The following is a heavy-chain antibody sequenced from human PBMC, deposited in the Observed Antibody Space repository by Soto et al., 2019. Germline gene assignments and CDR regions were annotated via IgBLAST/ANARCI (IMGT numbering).Heavy chain of an antibody. CDR2: MNPNSGNT. Sequence: GASVKVSCKASGYTFTSYDINWVRQATGQGLEWMGWMNPNSGNTGYAQKFQGRVTMTRNTSISTAYMELSSLRSEDTAVYYCATLGYTAMVTVHYYYYMDVWGKGTTVTVSS. V-gene: IGHV1-8*01. D-gene: IGHD5-18*01. CDR3: ATLGYTAMVTVHYYYYMDV. J-gene: IGHJ6*03. CDR1: GYTFTSYD.